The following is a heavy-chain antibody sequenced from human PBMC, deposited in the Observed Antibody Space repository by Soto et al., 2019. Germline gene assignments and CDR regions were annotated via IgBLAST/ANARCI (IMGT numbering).Heavy chain of an antibody. D-gene: IGHD2-21*01. J-gene: IGHJ4*01. V-gene: IGHV3-48*02. CDR1: GFTFTTYS. CDR2: ISSSSSTV. CDR3: ARDGGGECSPDYSDS. Sequence: GGSLRLSCAASGFTFTTYSMNWVRQAPGKGLEWVSYISSSSSTVYYADSVKGRFTISRDNAKKSLFLQMNSLRDEDTAVYYCARDGGGECSPDYSDSWGRRTLVSVSS.